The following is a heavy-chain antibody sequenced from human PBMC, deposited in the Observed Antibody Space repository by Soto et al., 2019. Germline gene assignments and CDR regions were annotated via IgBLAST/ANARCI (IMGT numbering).Heavy chain of an antibody. J-gene: IGHJ6*02. CDR2: IYYSGST. CDR3: ARLHGYCISSSCHGHYAMDV. Sequence: SETLSLTCTVPSSPVSSSTYTWGWICEPPGKGLEWIGSIYYSGSTYSNPSLNSRVTVSVDTSKNQFSLKVTSVTAADTAVYYCARLHGYCISSSCHGHYAMDVWGQGTTVT. V-gene: IGHV4-39*01. CDR1: SSPVSSSTYT. D-gene: IGHD2-2*01.